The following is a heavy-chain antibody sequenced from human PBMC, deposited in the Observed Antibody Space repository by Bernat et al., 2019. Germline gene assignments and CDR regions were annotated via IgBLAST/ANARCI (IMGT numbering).Heavy chain of an antibody. CDR2: ISSSSSYI. V-gene: IGHV3-21*01. CDR1: GFTFDDYG. CDR3: ARVTPTGYYNVIFDY. J-gene: IGHJ4*02. Sequence: EVQLVESGGGVVRPGGSLRLSCAASGFTFDDYGMSWVRQAPGKGLEWVSSISSSSSYIYYADSVKGRFTISRDNAKNSLYLQMNSLRAEDTAVYYCARVTPTGYYNVIFDYWGQGTLVTVSS. D-gene: IGHD3-9*01.